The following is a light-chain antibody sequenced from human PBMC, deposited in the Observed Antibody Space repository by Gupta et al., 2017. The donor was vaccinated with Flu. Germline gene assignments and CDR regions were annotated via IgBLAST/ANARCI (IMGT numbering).Light chain of an antibody. CDR2: EDD. CDR3: QSYEV. Sequence: GSPWKTVTISCTLSSGSIGIYYVQWYQQRPGTSPKNVIYEDDQRPSGVPARFSGSIDRSSNSASLTISGLKTEDEADYYRQSYEVFGGGTKLTVL. V-gene: IGLV6-57*01. CDR1: SGSIGIYY. J-gene: IGLJ2*01.